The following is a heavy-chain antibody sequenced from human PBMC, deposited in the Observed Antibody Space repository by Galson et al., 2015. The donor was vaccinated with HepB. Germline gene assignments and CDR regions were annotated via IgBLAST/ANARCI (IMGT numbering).Heavy chain of an antibody. D-gene: IGHD3-10*01. Sequence: SLRLSCAASGFTFSSYAMSWVRQAPGKGLEWVSAISGSGGSTYYADSVKGRFTISRDNSKNTLYLQMNSLRAEDTAVYYCAKDPKGYSCVDIRGVWDQGTLVTVSS. V-gene: IGHV3-23*01. CDR2: ISGSGGST. CDR1: GFTFSSYA. CDR3: AKDPKGYSCVDIRGV. J-gene: IGHJ4*02.